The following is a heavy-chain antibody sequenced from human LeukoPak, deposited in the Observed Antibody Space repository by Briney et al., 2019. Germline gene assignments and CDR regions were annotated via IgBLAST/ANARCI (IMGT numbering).Heavy chain of an antibody. CDR3: ARDSGDILTGEYYFDY. V-gene: IGHV1-2*02. Sequence: ASVKVSCKASGYTFTGYYMHWVRQAPGQGLEWMGWINPNSGGTNYAQKFQGRVTMTRDTSISTAYMELSRLRSDDTAVYYCARDSGDILTGEYYFDYWGQGTLVTVSS. CDR1: GYTFTGYY. D-gene: IGHD3-9*01. CDR2: INPNSGGT. J-gene: IGHJ4*02.